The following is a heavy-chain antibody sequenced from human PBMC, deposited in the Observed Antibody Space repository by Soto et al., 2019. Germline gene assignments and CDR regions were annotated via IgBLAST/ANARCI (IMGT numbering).Heavy chain of an antibody. CDR1: GFTISGKKY. V-gene: IGHV3-53*01. Sequence: DVQLVESGGGLIQPGESLRLSCGAFGFTISGKKYVAWLRQAPGKGLEWVSALYDIDGSFYADSVKGRFTTSSDSSKTTVYLQMNDLRPDDTAVYYCATWHEREHAYDVWGLGTTVTVSS. J-gene: IGHJ3*01. D-gene: IGHD1-1*01. CDR3: ATWHEREHAYDV. CDR2: LYDIDGS.